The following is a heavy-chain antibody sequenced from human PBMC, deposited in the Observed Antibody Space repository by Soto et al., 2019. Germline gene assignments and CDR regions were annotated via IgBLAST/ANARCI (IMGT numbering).Heavy chain of an antibody. CDR1: GYTFTSYG. D-gene: IGHD5-12*01. Sequence: ASVKVSCKASGYTFTSYGISWVRQAPGQGLEWMEWISVYNGNTDYAQKFQGRVTMTTDTSTSTAYMELRSLRSDDTAVYYCATSYDSGFDPWGQGTLVTVSS. J-gene: IGHJ5*02. CDR2: ISVYNGNT. CDR3: ATSYDSGFDP. V-gene: IGHV1-18*04.